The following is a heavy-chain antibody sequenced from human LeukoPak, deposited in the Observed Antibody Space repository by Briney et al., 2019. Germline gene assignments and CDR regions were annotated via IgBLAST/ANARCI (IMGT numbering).Heavy chain of an antibody. J-gene: IGHJ4*02. D-gene: IGHD2-15*01. V-gene: IGHV4-59*01. Sequence: PSETLSLTCTVSGGSISSYYWSWIRKPPGKGLEWIGYIYYSGSTNYNPSLKSRVTISVDTSKKQFSLRLSSVTVEDTAVYYGAREYCSGGSCLIDYWGQGTLVTVSS. CDR1: GGSISSYY. CDR3: AREYCSGGSCLIDY. CDR2: IYYSGST.